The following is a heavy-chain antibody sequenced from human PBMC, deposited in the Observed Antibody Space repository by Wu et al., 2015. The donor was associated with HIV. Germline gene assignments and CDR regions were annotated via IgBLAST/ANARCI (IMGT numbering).Heavy chain of an antibody. J-gene: IGHJ3*02. V-gene: IGHV1-18*01. CDR1: GYTFTSYG. Sequence: QVQLVQSGGEVKKVGASVKVSCKASGYTFTSYGISWVRLAPGQRPEWMGWISADDGKTKYAQKIQDRVTMTTDTSTSTAYLELRSLRSDDTAVYYCARDINSLYYDSRRGSFDIWGQGTKVTVSS. D-gene: IGHD3-16*01. CDR3: ARDINSLYYDSRRGSFDI. CDR2: ISADDGKT.